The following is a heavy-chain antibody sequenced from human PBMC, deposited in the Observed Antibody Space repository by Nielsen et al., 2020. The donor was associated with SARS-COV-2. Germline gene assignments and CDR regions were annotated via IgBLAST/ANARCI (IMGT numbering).Heavy chain of an antibody. CDR3: AKDMGVGDYDLFDY. CDR1: GFTFDDYA. J-gene: IGHJ4*02. Sequence: SLKISCAASGFTFDDYAMHWVRQAPGKGLEWVSGISWNSGSIGYADSVKGRFTISRDNAKNSLYLQMNSLRAEDTALYYCAKDMGVGDYDLFDYWGQGTLVTVSS. CDR2: ISWNSGSI. V-gene: IGHV3-9*01. D-gene: IGHD2-21*02.